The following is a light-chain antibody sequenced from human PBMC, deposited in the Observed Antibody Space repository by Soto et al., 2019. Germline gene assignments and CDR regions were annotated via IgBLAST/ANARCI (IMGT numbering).Light chain of an antibody. CDR1: SSDVGGYNY. J-gene: IGLJ1*01. V-gene: IGLV2-8*01. Sequence: QSALTQPPSASGSPGQSVTISCTGTSSDVGGYNYVSWYQHHPGNAPKLMIFEVNKRASGVPDRFSGSKSGNTASLTVSGLQAEDEADYYCSSYAGSNTPSVFGTGTKLTVL. CDR3: SSYAGSNTPSV. CDR2: EVN.